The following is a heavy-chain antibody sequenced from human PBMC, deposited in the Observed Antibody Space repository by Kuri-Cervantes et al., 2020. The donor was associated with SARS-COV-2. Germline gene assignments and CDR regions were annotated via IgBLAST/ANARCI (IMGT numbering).Heavy chain of an antibody. CDR1: GFTFSDYY. CDR2: ISSSSTI. V-gene: IGHV3-69-1*01. J-gene: IGHJ4*02. CDR3: ARDLYDSSGYYSPHVFDY. D-gene: IGHD3-22*01. Sequence: LSLTCAASGFTFSDYYMNRVRQAPGKGLEWVSSISSSSTIYYADSVKGRFTITRDNAKDPLYLEMNSLRAEDTAVYYFARDLYDSSGYYSPHVFDYWGQGTLVTVSS.